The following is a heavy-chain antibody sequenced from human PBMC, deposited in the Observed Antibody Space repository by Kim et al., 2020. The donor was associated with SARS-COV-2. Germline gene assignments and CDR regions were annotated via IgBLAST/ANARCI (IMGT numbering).Heavy chain of an antibody. D-gene: IGHD5-18*01. CDR1: GYIFTGYY. CDR2: INPISGDT. V-gene: IGHV1-2*02. CDR3: ARGYTALDS. J-gene: IGHJ4*02. Sequence: ASVKVSCKASGYIFTGYYLNWVRQAPGQGLEWMAWINPISGDTIYAQKFQGRLTVTRDTSITTAYMELSRLRADDTAIYYCARGYTALDSWGQGTLVTVSS.